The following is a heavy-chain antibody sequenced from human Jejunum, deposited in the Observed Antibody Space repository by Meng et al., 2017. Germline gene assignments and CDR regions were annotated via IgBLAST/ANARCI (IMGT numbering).Heavy chain of an antibody. D-gene: IGHD3-22*01. Sequence: SETLSLTCAVSGGSTSAYYWSWIRQPPGKGLEWIGFIHYTGTTNYNPSLNSRVTISVDPSKNEFSLRMTSVTAADTAVYYCARGDDSSGYGDSWGQGTLVTVSS. CDR3: ARGDDSSGYGDS. J-gene: IGHJ4*02. V-gene: IGHV4-59*01. CDR1: GGSTSAYY. CDR2: IHYTGTT.